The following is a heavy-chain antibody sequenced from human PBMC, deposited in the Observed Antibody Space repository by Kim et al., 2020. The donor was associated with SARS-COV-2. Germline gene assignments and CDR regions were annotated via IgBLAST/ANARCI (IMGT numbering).Heavy chain of an antibody. Sequence: GGSLRLSCAVSEFSFSSCDMHWVRQVPVKGLEWVSAISGGGGIKYYADSVMGRFAVSRDNSKNTLYLQMNSLRDEDTAVYYCAKDRYTKCPNGDTYY. V-gene: IGHV3-23*01. D-gene: IGHD2-8*01. CDR2: ISGGGGIK. CDR1: EFSFSSCD. J-gene: IGHJ6*01. CDR3: AKDRYTKCPNGDTYY.